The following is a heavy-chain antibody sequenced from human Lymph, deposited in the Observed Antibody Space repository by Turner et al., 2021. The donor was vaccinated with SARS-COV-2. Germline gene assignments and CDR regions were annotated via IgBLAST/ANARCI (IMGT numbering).Heavy chain of an antibody. D-gene: IGHD4-17*01. CDR3: AKDISSTVTTGVVNWFDP. Sequence: EVQLVESGGGLVQPGRSLRLFCAASGFTFDDYAMHWVRQAPGKGLEWGSGISWNSGSIGYADSVKGRFTISRDNAKNSLYLQMNSLRAEDTAWYYCAKDISSTVTTGVVNWFDPWGQGTLVTVSS. V-gene: IGHV3-9*01. CDR1: GFTFDDYA. CDR2: ISWNSGSI. J-gene: IGHJ5*02.